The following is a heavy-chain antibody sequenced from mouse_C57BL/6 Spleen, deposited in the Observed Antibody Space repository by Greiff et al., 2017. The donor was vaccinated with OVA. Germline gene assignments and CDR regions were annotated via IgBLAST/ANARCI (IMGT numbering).Heavy chain of an antibody. CDR3: ARSEYRAMDY. V-gene: IGHV1-53*01. D-gene: IGHD5-1*01. CDR1: GYTFTSYW. CDR2: INPRNGGT. J-gene: IGHJ4*01. Sequence: QLQPPGPALVKPGASVKLSCKASGYTFTSYWMHWVKQRPGQGLEWIGKINPRNGGTNYNEKFKSKATLTVDQSSSTAYMQRSSMTYEDSAVYYCARSEYRAMDYWGQGTSVTVSS.